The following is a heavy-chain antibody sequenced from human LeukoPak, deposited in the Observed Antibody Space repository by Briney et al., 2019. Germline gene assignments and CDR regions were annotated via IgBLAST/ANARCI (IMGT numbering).Heavy chain of an antibody. Sequence: GASLQISCQGSGYSFTSYWIGWVRQLPGKGLEWMGIIYPGDSDTRYSPSFQGQVTISADKSISTAYLQWSSLKASDTAMYYCARHYYGSGSSEDAFDIWGQGTMVTVSS. CDR3: ARHYYGSGSSEDAFDI. J-gene: IGHJ3*02. CDR2: IYPGDSDT. V-gene: IGHV5-51*01. CDR1: GYSFTSYW. D-gene: IGHD3-10*01.